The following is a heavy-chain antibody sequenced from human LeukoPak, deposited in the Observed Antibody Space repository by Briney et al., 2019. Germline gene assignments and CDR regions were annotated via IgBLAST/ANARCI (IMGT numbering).Heavy chain of an antibody. D-gene: IGHD3-3*01. CDR1: GFTFSSYW. CDR2: IKQDGSEK. CDR3: ARDGRFWSGYYSTYYFDY. J-gene: IGHJ4*02. V-gene: IGHV3-7*01. Sequence: GGSLRLSCAASGFTFSSYWMSWVRQAPGKGLEWVANIKQDGSEKYYVDSVKGRFTISRDNAKNSLYLQMYSLRAEDPAVYYCARDGRFWSGYYSTYYFDYWGQGTLVTVSS.